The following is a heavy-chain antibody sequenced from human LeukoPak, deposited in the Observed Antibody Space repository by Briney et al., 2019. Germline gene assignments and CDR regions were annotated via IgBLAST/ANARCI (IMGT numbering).Heavy chain of an antibody. CDR3: ATPGDIAAAGTNYYYGMDV. CDR1: GGTFSSYA. J-gene: IGHJ6*02. V-gene: IGHV1-69*06. D-gene: IGHD6-13*01. CDR2: IIPIFGTA. Sequence: GASVKVSCKASGGTFSSYAISWVRQAPGQGLEWMGGIIPIFGTANYAQKFQGRVTMTEDTSTDTAYMELSSLRSEDTAVYYCATPGDIAAAGTNYYYGMDVWGQGTTVTVSS.